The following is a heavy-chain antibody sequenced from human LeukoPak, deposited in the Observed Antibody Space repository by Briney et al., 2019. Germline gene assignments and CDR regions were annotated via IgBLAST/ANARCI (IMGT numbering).Heavy chain of an antibody. CDR3: AREVDDYGLRTDFDI. CDR1: GFTFSSYS. V-gene: IGHV3-21*01. Sequence: GGSLRLSCAASGFTFSSYSMNWVRQAPGKGLEWVSSISSSSSYIYYADSVKGRFTISRDNAKNSLYLQMNSLRAEDTAVYYCAREVDDYGLRTDFDIWGQGTMVTVSS. J-gene: IGHJ3*02. CDR2: ISSSSSYI. D-gene: IGHD4-17*01.